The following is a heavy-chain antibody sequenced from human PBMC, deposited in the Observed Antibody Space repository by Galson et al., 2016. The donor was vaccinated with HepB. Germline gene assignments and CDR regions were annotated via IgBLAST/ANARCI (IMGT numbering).Heavy chain of an antibody. CDR2: TYYRSNWYN. V-gene: IGHV6-1*01. CDR3: ARAEANWDGGGDNWFDP. CDR1: GDSVSSDGAA. J-gene: IGHJ5*02. D-gene: IGHD7-27*01. Sequence: CAISGDSVSSDGAAWNWIRQSPSRGLEWLGRTYYRSNWYNAYALSVKSRITINPDTSKNQFSLQLNSVTPEDTAVYYCARAEANWDGGGDNWFDPWGQGTLVTVSS.